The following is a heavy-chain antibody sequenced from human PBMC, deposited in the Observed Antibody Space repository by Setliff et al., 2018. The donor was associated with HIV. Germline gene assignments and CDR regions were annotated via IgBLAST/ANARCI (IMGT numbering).Heavy chain of an antibody. J-gene: IGHJ4*02. Sequence: ASVKVSCKASGYSFTFYSMHWVRQAPGQGLEWVGLMYTSGGGAKYAQKFQGRVTMTRDTSTRTVYMELSSLRSEDTAVYYCARVEGATATLTDWGQGTLVTVS. CDR3: ARVEGATATLTD. V-gene: IGHV1-46*01. CDR2: MYTSGGGA. CDR1: GYSFTFYS. D-gene: IGHD1-26*01.